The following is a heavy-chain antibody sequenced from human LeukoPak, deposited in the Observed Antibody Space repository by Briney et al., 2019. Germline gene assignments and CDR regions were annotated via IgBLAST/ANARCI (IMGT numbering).Heavy chain of an antibody. Sequence: GGSLRLSCAASGFTVSSNYMSWVRQAPGKGLEWVSVIYSGGSTYYADSVKGRFTISRDNSKNTLYLQMNSLRAEDTAVYYCAIPAVYYYDSSGYQEPLDYWGQGTLVTVSS. V-gene: IGHV3-66*01. D-gene: IGHD3-22*01. CDR2: IYSGGST. CDR1: GFTVSSNY. J-gene: IGHJ4*02. CDR3: AIPAVYYYDSSGYQEPLDY.